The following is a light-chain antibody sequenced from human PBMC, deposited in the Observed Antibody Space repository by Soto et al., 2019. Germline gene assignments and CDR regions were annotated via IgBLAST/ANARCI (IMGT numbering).Light chain of an antibody. V-gene: IGKV1-5*01. J-gene: IGKJ1*01. CDR1: QSISSW. Sequence: DIQMTQSPSTLSASVGDRVTITCRASQSISSWLAWYQQKPGKAPKLLIYDASSLESGVPSRFSGSGSGTEFTLTISSLQHDDFATYYCQQYNIYSKTFGPGTKVDIK. CDR2: DAS. CDR3: QQYNIYSKT.